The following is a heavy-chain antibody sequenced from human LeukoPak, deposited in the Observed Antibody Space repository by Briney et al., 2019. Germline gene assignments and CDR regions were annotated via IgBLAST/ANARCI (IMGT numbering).Heavy chain of an antibody. CDR1: GGSISSGGYS. J-gene: IGHJ4*02. D-gene: IGHD2-15*01. V-gene: IGHV4-30-2*01. Sequence: SETLSLTCAVSGGSISSGGYSWSWIRQRPGKGLEWIGYIYHSGSTYYNPSLKSRVTISVDRSKNQFSPKLSSVTAADTAVYYCASRYCSGGSCYSGPFDYWGQGTLVTVSS. CDR2: IYHSGST. CDR3: ASRYCSGGSCYSGPFDY.